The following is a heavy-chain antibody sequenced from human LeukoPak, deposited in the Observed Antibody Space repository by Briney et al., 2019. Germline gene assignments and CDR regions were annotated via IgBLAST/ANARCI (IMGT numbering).Heavy chain of an antibody. CDR1: GGSISSYY. D-gene: IGHD3-16*02. Sequence: SETLSLTCTVSGGSISSYYCSWIRQPAGKGLEWIGRIYTSGSTNYNPSLKSRVTMSVDTSKNQFSLKLSSVTAADTAVYYCARTELLDVWGSYRTNDAFDIWGQGTMVTVSS. V-gene: IGHV4-4*07. J-gene: IGHJ3*02. CDR3: ARTELLDVWGSYRTNDAFDI. CDR2: IYTSGST.